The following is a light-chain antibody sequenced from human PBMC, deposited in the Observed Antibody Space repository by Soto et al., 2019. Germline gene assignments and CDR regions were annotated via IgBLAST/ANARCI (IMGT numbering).Light chain of an antibody. Sequence: QSVLTQPPSASGTPGQRVTISCSGSSSNIGTNTVNWYQQLSGTAPKLLMYDNNQRPSGVPDRLSGSKSGTSASLAISGLQSEDEADYYCAAWDDSLNGVVFGGGTKVTVL. V-gene: IGLV1-44*01. CDR2: DNN. CDR1: SSNIGTNT. CDR3: AAWDDSLNGVV. J-gene: IGLJ2*01.